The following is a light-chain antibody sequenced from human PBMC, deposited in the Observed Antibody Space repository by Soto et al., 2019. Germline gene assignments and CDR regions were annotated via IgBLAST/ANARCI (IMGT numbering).Light chain of an antibody. CDR1: QRIGKS. V-gene: IGKV3-11*01. J-gene: IGKJ4*01. CDR3: RQRYNWPLT. Sequence: TGLKQAPANLSLSPGGRGTLFCKASQRIGKSLGWFQQKPGQAPRLLLDDAFNRATGIPARFTGSGSGSDFTLTISSLEPEDFGVYYCRQRYNWPLTFGGGTKVEIK. CDR2: DAF.